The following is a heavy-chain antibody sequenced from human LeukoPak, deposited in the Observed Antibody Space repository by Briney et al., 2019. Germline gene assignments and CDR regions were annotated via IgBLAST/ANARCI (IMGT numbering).Heavy chain of an antibody. V-gene: IGHV4-34*01. Sequence: PSETLSLTCAAYGGSFSGYYWSWIRQPPGKGLEWIGEINHSGSTNYNPSLKSRVTISVDTSKNQFSLKLSSVTAADTAVYYCARASIQLWLKGVRYFDYWGQGTLVTVSS. CDR2: INHSGST. D-gene: IGHD5-18*01. CDR3: ARASIQLWLKGVRYFDY. J-gene: IGHJ4*02. CDR1: GGSFSGYY.